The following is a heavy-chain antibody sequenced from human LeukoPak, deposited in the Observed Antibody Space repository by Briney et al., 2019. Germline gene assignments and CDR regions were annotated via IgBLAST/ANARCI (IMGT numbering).Heavy chain of an antibody. CDR3: AKLGFRYSSGWYGGYFDY. Sequence: PGRSLRLSCAASGFAFSDYGIHWVRQAPGKGLDWVALISYDGSDKYYTDSVKGRFAISRDNSKNTLYLEMNSLRTEDTAVYYCAKLGFRYSSGWYGGYFDYWGQGTLVTVSS. J-gene: IGHJ4*02. CDR1: GFAFSDYG. D-gene: IGHD6-19*01. CDR2: ISYDGSDK. V-gene: IGHV3-30*18.